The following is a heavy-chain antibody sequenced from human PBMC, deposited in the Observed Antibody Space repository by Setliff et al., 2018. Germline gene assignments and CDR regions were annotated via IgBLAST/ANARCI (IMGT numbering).Heavy chain of an antibody. CDR1: GYTFTSHY. D-gene: IGHD3-22*01. J-gene: IGHJ3*02. Sequence: ASVKVSCNASGYTFTSHYMHWVRQAPGPGLEWMGTINPSSGRTSYAQKFQGRVTMTRDTSTSTVYMDMSSLRSEDTAVYYCARDVFPYHYEGAFDIWGQGTMVTVSS. V-gene: IGHV1-46*01. CDR2: INPSSGRT. CDR3: ARDVFPYHYEGAFDI.